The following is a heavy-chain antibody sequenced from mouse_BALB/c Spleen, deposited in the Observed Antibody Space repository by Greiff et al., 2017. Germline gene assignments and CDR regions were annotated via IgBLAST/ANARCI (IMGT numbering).Heavy chain of an antibody. CDR1: GYSITSDYA. D-gene: IGHD2-4*01. Sequence: VQLKESGPGLVKPSQSLSLTCTVTGYSITSDYAWNWIRQFPGNKLEWMGYISYSGSTSYNPSLKSRISITRDTSKNQFFLQLNSVTTEDTATYYCARRVYYDFFDYWGQGTTLTVSS. V-gene: IGHV3-2*02. CDR3: ARRVYYDFFDY. J-gene: IGHJ2*01. CDR2: ISYSGST.